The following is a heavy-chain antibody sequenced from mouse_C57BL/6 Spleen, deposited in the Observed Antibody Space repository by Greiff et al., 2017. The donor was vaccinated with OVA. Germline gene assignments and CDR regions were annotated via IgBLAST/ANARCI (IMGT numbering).Heavy chain of an antibody. CDR1: GFTFSDYY. Sequence: EVQVVESEGGLVQPGSSMKLSCTASGFTFSDYYMAWVRQVPEKGLEWVANINYDGSSTYYLDSLKSRFIISRDNAKNTLYLQMSSLKSEDTATYYCARYYYGSKGYFDYWGQGTTLTVSS. V-gene: IGHV5-16*01. J-gene: IGHJ2*01. D-gene: IGHD1-1*01. CDR3: ARYYYGSKGYFDY. CDR2: INYDGSST.